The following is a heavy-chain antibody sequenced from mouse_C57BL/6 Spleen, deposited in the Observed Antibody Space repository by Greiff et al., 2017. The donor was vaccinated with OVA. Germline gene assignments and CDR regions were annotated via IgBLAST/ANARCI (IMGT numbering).Heavy chain of an antibody. CDR2: IYPRSGNT. CDR1: GYTFTSYG. Sequence: LQESGAELARPGASVKLSCKASGYTFTSYGISWVKQRTGQGLEWIGEIYPRSGNTYYNEKFKGKATLTADKSSSTAYMELRSLTSEDSAVYFCARGKLPPFAYWGQGTLVTVSA. CDR3: ARGKLPPFAY. V-gene: IGHV1-81*01. D-gene: IGHD5-5*01. J-gene: IGHJ3*01.